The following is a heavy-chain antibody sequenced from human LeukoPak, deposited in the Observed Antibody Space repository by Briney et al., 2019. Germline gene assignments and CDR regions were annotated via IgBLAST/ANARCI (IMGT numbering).Heavy chain of an antibody. V-gene: IGHV3-21*04. D-gene: IGHD6-19*01. J-gene: IGHJ5*02. CDR2: ISSSSSYI. Sequence: PGGSLRLSCAASGFTFSSYSMNWVRQAPGKGLEWVSSISSSSSYIYYADSVKGRFTISRDNAKNSLYLQMNSLRAEDTALYYCARDGEQWLVQYNWFDPWGQGTLVTVSS. CDR3: ARDGEQWLVQYNWFDP. CDR1: GFTFSSYS.